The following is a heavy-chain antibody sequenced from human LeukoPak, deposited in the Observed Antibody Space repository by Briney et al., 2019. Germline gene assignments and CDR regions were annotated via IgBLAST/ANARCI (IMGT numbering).Heavy chain of an antibody. CDR2: IIPILGRA. CDR3: ARGSIVAKTFDY. J-gene: IGHJ4*02. CDR1: GYTFTNYG. V-gene: IGHV1-69*04. D-gene: IGHD1-26*01. Sequence: WAAVKVSCKASGYTFTNYGVSWLRQAPGQGLEWMGRIIPILGRANYAQKFQGRVTITADKSTSTAYMELSSLRSEYTAVYYCARGSIVAKTFDYWGQGAMVTVSS.